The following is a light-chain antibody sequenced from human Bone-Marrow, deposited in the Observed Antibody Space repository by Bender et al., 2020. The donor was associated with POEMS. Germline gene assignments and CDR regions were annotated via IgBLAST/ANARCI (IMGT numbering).Light chain of an antibody. CDR3: ATWDDRLDRLG. Sequence: SVLTQPPSASWTPGQRVTISCSGSSSKFGSYPVNWYQQLPGAAPKLVIFNNSQRPSGVPDRFSGSNTVTSASLAISGLQSDDRADINCATWDDRLDRLGFGGGTKLTVL. J-gene: IGLJ3*02. V-gene: IGLV1-44*01. CDR2: NNS. CDR1: SSKFGSYP.